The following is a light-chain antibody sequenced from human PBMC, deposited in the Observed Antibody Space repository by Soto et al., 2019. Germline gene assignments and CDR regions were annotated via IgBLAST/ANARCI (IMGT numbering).Light chain of an antibody. CDR1: SSDVGGYNY. V-gene: IGLV2-14*01. J-gene: IGLJ2*01. CDR3: SSYTSSGSYTGSSTYVV. CDR2: EVS. Sequence: QSALTQPASVSGSPGQSITIPCTGTSSDVGGYNYVSWYQHHPGKAPKLMIYEVSNRPSGVSNRFSGSKSGNTASLTISALQAKDEAAYYCSSYTSSGSYTGSSTYVVFGGGTKLAVL.